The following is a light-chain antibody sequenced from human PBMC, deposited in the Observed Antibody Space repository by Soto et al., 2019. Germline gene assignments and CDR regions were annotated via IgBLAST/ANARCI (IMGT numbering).Light chain of an antibody. J-gene: IGKJ5*01. CDR2: GAS. CDR3: QQYGSSPRIT. V-gene: IGKV3-20*01. CDR1: QSVSSSY. Sequence: EIVLTQSPGTLSLSPGERATLSCRASQSVSSSYLAWYQQKPGQAPSLLIYGASSRATGIPDRFSGSGSGTDFTLTISRLEPEDFAVYYCQQYGSSPRITCGQGTRLEIK.